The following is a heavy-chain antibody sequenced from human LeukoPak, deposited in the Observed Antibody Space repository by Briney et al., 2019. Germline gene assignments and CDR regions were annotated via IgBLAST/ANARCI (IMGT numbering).Heavy chain of an antibody. CDR1: GGSISSYY. Sequence: SETLSLTCTASGGSISSYYWSWIRQPPGKGLEWIGYIYYSGSTNYNPSLKSRVTISVDTSKNQFSLKLSSVTAADTAVYYCARPVYDSSGYYDLWGRGTLVTVSS. D-gene: IGHD3-22*01. J-gene: IGHJ2*01. CDR3: ARPVYDSSGYYDL. V-gene: IGHV4-59*08. CDR2: IYYSGST.